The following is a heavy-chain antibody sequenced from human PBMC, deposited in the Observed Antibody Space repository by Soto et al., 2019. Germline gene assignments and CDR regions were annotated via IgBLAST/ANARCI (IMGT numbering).Heavy chain of an antibody. V-gene: IGHV3-73*01. CDR3: GANARDDHNNFAQ. CDR1: GLTFSGSA. Sequence: PGGSLRLSCAVSGLTFSGSAMHWVRQASGKGLEWVGHIRRKANNYATAYAASVKGRFTISRDDSKNTAYLQMNSLKTEDTAVYYCGANARDDHNNFAQWDHGTRVPVSS. J-gene: IGHJ1*01. D-gene: IGHD1-1*01. CDR2: IRRKANNYAT.